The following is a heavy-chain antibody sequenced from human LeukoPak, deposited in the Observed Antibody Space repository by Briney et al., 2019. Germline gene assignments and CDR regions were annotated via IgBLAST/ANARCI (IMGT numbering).Heavy chain of an antibody. CDR3: ATDPFWSGHRLIDY. CDR2: FDPEDGET. Sequence: ASVKVSCKVSGYTLTELSMHWVRQAPGKGLEWMGGFDPEDGETIYAQKFQGRVTMTEDTSTDTAYMELSSLRSEDTAVYYCATDPFWSGHRLIDYWGQGTLVTVSS. D-gene: IGHD3-3*01. J-gene: IGHJ4*02. CDR1: GYTLTELS. V-gene: IGHV1-24*01.